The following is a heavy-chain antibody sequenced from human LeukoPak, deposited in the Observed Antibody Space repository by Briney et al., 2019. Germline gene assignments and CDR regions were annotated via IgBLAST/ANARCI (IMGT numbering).Heavy chain of an antibody. Sequence: PGGSLRLSCAASGLTFSSYAMSWVRRAPGKGLEWVSAISGSGGGTYYADSVKGRFTISRDNSKNTLYLQVNSLRAEDTAVYYCAKRQVVGDGGFDYWGQGTLVTVSS. CDR3: AKRQVVGDGGFDY. CDR1: GLTFSSYA. CDR2: ISGSGGGT. J-gene: IGHJ4*02. D-gene: IGHD6-19*01. V-gene: IGHV3-23*01.